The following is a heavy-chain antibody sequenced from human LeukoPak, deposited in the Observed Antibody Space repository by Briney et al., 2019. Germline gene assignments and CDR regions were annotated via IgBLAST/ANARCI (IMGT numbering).Heavy chain of an antibody. D-gene: IGHD2-2*02. Sequence: PGGSLRLSCAASGFTFSSYWMSWVRQAPGKGLEWVANIKQDGSEKYYVDSVKGRFTISRDNAKNSLYLQMNSLRAEDTAVYYCASGRSGNQLLYVYWGQGTPVTVSS. CDR1: GFTFSSYW. V-gene: IGHV3-7*01. CDR3: ASGRSGNQLLYVY. CDR2: IKQDGSEK. J-gene: IGHJ4*02.